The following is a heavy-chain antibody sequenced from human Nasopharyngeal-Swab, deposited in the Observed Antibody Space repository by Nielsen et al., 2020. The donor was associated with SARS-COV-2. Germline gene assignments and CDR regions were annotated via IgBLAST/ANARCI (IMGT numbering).Heavy chain of an antibody. CDR3: ATDGYSFGYDRGY. V-gene: IGHV3-7*01. J-gene: IGHJ4*02. Sequence: GESLKISCATSGFTFSTYWMTWVRQAPGKGLEWVANIKQDGSEKYHIDSVKGRFTISRDNAKSSLFLEMNSLRVEDTALYYCATDGYSFGYDRGYWGQGTLVIVSS. CDR1: GFTFSTYW. CDR2: IKQDGSEK. D-gene: IGHD4-11*01.